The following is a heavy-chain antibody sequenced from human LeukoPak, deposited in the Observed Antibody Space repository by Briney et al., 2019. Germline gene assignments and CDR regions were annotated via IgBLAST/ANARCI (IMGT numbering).Heavy chain of an antibody. CDR1: GFNFSDYY. D-gene: IGHD6-19*01. Sequence: GGSLRLSCVGSGFNFSDYYMSWIRQAPGKGLEWISYISPNDVNRYYVDAVKGRFTISRDNAKNSLHLQMNSLRAEDTAVYYCARVGRSGWTVDYWGQGTLVTVSS. CDR3: ARVGRSGWTVDY. J-gene: IGHJ4*02. V-gene: IGHV3-11*04. CDR2: ISPNDVNR.